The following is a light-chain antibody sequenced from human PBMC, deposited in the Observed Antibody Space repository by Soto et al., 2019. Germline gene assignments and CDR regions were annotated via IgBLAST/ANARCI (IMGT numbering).Light chain of an antibody. Sequence: IQMTQSPSTLSASVGDRVTITCRASQSISNWLAWYQQKPWKAPKLLIYKASSLESEVPSRLSGSGSGTEFTLTITILQPDDLATYYCQQDNSYPLSFGGGTKVQIK. V-gene: IGKV1-5*03. CDR1: QSISNW. CDR2: KAS. CDR3: QQDNSYPLS. J-gene: IGKJ4*01.